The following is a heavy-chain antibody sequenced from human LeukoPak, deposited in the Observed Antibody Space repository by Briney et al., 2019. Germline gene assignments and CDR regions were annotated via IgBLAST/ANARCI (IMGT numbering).Heavy chain of an antibody. Sequence: ASVKVSCKASGYTFTSYYMHWVRQAPGQGLEWMGIINPSGGSTSYAQKFQGRVTMTRGMSTSTVYMELSSLRFEDTAVYYCARDYGQQLVLNWFDPWGQGTLVTVSS. V-gene: IGHV1-46*01. CDR3: ARDYGQQLVLNWFDP. J-gene: IGHJ5*02. CDR1: GYTFTSYY. D-gene: IGHD6-13*01. CDR2: INPSGGST.